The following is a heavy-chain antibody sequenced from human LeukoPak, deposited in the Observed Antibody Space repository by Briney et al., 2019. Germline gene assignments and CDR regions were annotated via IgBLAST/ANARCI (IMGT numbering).Heavy chain of an antibody. J-gene: IGHJ5*02. CDR1: GFTFSSYW. D-gene: IGHD3-22*01. V-gene: IGHV3-74*01. CDR3: ARDRLYYYDSSGYYLGS. Sequence: GGSLRLSCAASGFTFSSYWIHWVRQAPGKGLVWVSRINSDGSSTSYADSVKGRFTISRDNAKNTLYLQMNSLRAEDTAVYYCARDRLYYYDSSGYYLGSWGQGTLVTVSS. CDR2: INSDGSST.